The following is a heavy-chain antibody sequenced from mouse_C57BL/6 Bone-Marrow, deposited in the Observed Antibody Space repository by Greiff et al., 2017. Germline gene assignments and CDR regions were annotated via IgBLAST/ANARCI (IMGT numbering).Heavy chain of an antibody. CDR1: GFSLTSYG. Sequence: QVQLQQSGPGLVQPSQSLSITCTVSGFSLTSYGVHWVRQSPGKGLEWLGVIWRGGSTDYNAAFMSRLSITKDNSKSQVFFKMNSLQADDTAIYHCAKKGDYDDGGYYYAMDYWGQGTSVTVSS. J-gene: IGHJ4*01. CDR2: IWRGGST. V-gene: IGHV2-5*01. CDR3: AKKGDYDDGGYYYAMDY. D-gene: IGHD2-4*01.